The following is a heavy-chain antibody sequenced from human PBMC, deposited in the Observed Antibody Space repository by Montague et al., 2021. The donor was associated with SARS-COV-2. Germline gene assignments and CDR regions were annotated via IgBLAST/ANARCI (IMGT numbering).Heavy chain of an antibody. D-gene: IGHD4/OR15-4a*01. J-gene: IGHJ4*02. CDR2: IYHTGSF. CDR1: GDSVTNGSCY. V-gene: IGHV4-61*01. Sequence: SETLSLTCNVSGDSVTNGSCYWIWLRQPPGKGLEWIGYIYHTGSFSYNPSLKSRVIMSVHTSKNQFSLKLTSATAADTARYYSGRLPVQFAYGVDHWGPGSLVTVSS. CDR3: GRLPVQFAYGVDH.